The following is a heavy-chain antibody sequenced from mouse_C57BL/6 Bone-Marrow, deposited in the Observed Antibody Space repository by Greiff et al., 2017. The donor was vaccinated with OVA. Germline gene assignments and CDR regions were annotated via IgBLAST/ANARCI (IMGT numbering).Heavy chain of an antibody. J-gene: IGHJ1*03. CDR2: IHPNSGST. Sequence: QVQLQQSGAELVKPGASVKLSCKASGYTFTSYWMHWVKQRPGQGLEWIGMIHPNSGSTNYNEKFKSKATLTVDKSSSTAHMQLSSLTSEDSAVYYCARWVVTTYFDVWGTGTTVTVSS. D-gene: IGHD2-2*01. CDR3: ARWVVTTYFDV. CDR1: GYTFTSYW. V-gene: IGHV1-64*01.